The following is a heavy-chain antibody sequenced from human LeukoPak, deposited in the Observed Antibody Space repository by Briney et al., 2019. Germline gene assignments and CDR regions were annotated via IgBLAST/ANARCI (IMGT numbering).Heavy chain of an antibody. CDR3: ARDGRISGYGFYYYMDV. D-gene: IGHD5-12*01. V-gene: IGHV3-7*01. J-gene: IGHJ6*03. CDR1: VFTCSSHW. CDR2: IKQDGSEK. Sequence: GGSLRLSCAASVFTCSSHWMSWVRQAQGKGLEWVANIKQDGSEKYYVDSVKGRFTISRDNAKNSLYLQMNSLRAEDTAVYYCARDGRISGYGFYYYMDVWGKGTTVTVSS.